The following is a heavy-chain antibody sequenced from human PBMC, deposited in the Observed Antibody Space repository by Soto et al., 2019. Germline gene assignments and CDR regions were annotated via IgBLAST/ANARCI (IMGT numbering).Heavy chain of an antibody. Sequence: LXLXCAAYGFTFSNXGMSWVGQAQGNGLECVSARSGNRESTYYAYSVKGRFTISRDNSKNTLYLQMKSLREEGTALYYCAKARGLVGSSWYYGMDVWGQRTTVPVSS. CDR3: AKARGLVGSSWYYGMDV. V-gene: IGHV3-23*01. CDR1: GFTFSNXG. D-gene: IGHD6-6*01. J-gene: IGHJ6*02. CDR2: RSGNREST.